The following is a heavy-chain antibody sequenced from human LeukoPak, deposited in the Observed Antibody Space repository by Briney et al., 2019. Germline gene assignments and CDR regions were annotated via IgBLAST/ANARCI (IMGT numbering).Heavy chain of an antibody. CDR1: GYSISSGYH. D-gene: IGHD3-10*01. Sequence: PSETLSLTCTVSGYSISSGYHWGWIRQPPGKGLEWIGSIYQSGSTFYNPSLKSRVTISVDTSKNQFSLKLSSVTAADTAVYFCARVWSGASRYYYYMDVWGKGTTVTVSS. J-gene: IGHJ6*03. CDR2: IYQSGST. V-gene: IGHV4-38-2*02. CDR3: ARVWSGASRYYYYMDV.